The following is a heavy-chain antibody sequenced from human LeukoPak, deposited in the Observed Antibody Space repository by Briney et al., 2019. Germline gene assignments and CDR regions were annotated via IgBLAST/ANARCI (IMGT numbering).Heavy chain of an antibody. Sequence: SETLSLTCTVSDASISSYYWSWIRQPPGKGLEWIGYIYYGGSTNYNPSLKSRVTISVDTSKNQFSLKLSSVTAADTAVYYCARDLDYGSGSFSNWGQGAIVTVSS. V-gene: IGHV4-59*01. CDR3: ARDLDYGSGSFSN. D-gene: IGHD3-10*01. J-gene: IGHJ4*02. CDR2: IYYGGST. CDR1: DASISSYY.